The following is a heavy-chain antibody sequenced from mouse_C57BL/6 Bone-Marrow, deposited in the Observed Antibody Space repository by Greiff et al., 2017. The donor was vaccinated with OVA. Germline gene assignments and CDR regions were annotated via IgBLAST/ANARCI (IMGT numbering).Heavy chain of an antibody. D-gene: IGHD2-4*01. CDR3: ARYDYDEKASGYFDY. Sequence: SGPVLVKPGASVKMSCKASGYTFTDYYMNWVKQSHGKSLEWIGVINPYNGGTSYNQKFKGKATLTVDKSSSTAYMELNSLTSEDSAVYYCARYDYDEKASGYFDYWGQGTTLTVSS. J-gene: IGHJ2*01. CDR2: INPYNGGT. CDR1: GYTFTDYY. V-gene: IGHV1-19*01.